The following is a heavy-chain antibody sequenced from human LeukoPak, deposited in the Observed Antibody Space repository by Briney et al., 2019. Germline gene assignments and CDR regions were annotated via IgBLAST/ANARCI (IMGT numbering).Heavy chain of an antibody. D-gene: IGHD2-2*01. J-gene: IGHJ6*04. CDR1: GYNFTSYW. V-gene: IGHV5-10-1*01. CDR3: ARLRGYCSSTSCYATSYYYYGMDV. Sequence: RTGEALKISCKGSGYNFTSYWISWVRQMPGKGLEWMGRIDPSDSYTNYSPSFQGHVTISADKSMSTGYLQWSSLKASDTAMYYCARLRGYCSSTSCYATSYYYYGMDVWGKGTTVTVSS. CDR2: IDPSDSYT.